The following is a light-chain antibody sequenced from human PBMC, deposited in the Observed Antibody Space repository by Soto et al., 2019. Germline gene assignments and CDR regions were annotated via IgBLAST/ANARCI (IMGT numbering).Light chain of an antibody. Sequence: QSALTQPPSASGSPGQSVTISCTGTSSDVGSYDYVSWYQQHPGKAPKLMIYEVSKRPSWVPNRFSGSKSGNTASLTVSGLQAEDEADYYCSSYGGTKHFVFGTGTKVTVL. V-gene: IGLV2-8*01. CDR3: SSYGGTKHFV. J-gene: IGLJ1*01. CDR2: EVS. CDR1: SSDVGSYDY.